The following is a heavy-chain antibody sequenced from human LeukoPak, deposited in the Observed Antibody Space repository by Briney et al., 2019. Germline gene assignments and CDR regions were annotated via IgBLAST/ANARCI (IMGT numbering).Heavy chain of an antibody. D-gene: IGHD6-6*01. CDR3: ARDQGLDSSSSVY. J-gene: IGHJ4*02. CDR1: GGTFSSYA. CDR2: IIPILGIA. V-gene: IGHV1-69*04. Sequence: VRVSCKXSGGTFSSYAISWVRQAPGQGLEWMGRIIPILGIANYAQKFQGRVTITADKSTSTAYMELSSLRSEDTAVYYCARDQGLDSSSSVYWGQGTLVTVSS.